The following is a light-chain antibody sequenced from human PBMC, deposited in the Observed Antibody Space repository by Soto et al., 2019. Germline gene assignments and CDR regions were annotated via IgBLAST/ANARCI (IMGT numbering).Light chain of an antibody. CDR1: QSVSSN. V-gene: IGKV3-15*01. CDR3: QQYNNWPPGT. CDR2: GAS. Sequence: ELVMTQSPGTLSVSPGERATLSCRASQSVSSNLAWYQQKPGQAPRLLVYGASTRATGIPARFSGSGSGTEFTLTISSLQSEDFAVYYCQQYNNWPPGTFGQGTKVEIK. J-gene: IGKJ1*01.